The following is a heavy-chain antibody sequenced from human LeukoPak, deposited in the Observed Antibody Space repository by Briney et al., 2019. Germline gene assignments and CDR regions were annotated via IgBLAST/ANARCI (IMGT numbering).Heavy chain of an antibody. CDR2: TYYRSKWYN. CDR3: ARVPMITFGGVIVPYGIAV. J-gene: IGHJ6*02. CDR1: GDSVSSNSAA. D-gene: IGHD3-16*02. V-gene: IGHV6-1*01. Sequence: SQTLSLTWAISGDSVSSNSAAWNWIRQSPSRGLEWLGRTYYRSKWYNDYAVSVKSRITINPDTSKNQFSLQLNSVTPEDTAVYYCARVPMITFGGVIVPYGIAVWGQGTTVTVSS.